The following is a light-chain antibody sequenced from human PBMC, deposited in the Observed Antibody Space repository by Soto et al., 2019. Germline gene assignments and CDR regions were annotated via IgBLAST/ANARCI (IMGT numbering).Light chain of an antibody. Sequence: QSALTQPRSVSGSPGQSVTISCTGTSSDVSGYEYVSWYQQHPGKAPKLIIFDVSKRPSGVPDRFSGSKSGSTASLTISGLQAEDEADYYCCSYAGNSYVVGGGIKLTVL. CDR1: SSDVSGYEY. V-gene: IGLV2-11*01. CDR2: DVS. CDR3: CSYAGNSYV. J-gene: IGLJ1*01.